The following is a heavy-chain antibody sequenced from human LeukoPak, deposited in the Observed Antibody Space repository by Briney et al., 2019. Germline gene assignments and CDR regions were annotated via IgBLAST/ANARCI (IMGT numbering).Heavy chain of an antibody. D-gene: IGHD3-10*01. CDR3: ARDTPITMVRAETNFDY. V-gene: IGHV3-21*01. CDR1: GFTFSIYS. CDR2: ISSSSSYI. Sequence: GGSLRLSCAASGFTFSIYSINWVRQAPGKGLEWVSSISSSSSYIYYADSVRGRFTISRHNAKNSLYLHMNSLGAEHTAVYYCARDTPITMVRAETNFDYWGQGTLVTVSS. J-gene: IGHJ4*02.